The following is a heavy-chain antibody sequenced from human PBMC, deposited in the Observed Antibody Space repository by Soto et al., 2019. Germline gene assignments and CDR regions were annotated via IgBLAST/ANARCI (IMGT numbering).Heavy chain of an antibody. D-gene: IGHD2-15*01. V-gene: IGHV4-59*01. Sequence: SETLSLTCTVSGDSTYSYYWAWIRQHPGKGLEWMGYVYYNGDTNYNPSLKSRVTISIDTSKNQFSLQLRSVTPADTAVYYCARGHGNGGSSFDYWGLGTLVTVSS. J-gene: IGHJ4*02. CDR3: ARGHGNGGSSFDY. CDR1: GDSTYSYY. CDR2: VYYNGDT.